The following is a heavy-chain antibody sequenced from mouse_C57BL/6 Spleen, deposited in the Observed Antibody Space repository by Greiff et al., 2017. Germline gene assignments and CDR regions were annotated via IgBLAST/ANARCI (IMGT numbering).Heavy chain of an antibody. Sequence: EVQLKESGAELVRPGASVKLSCTASGFNIKDDYMHWVKQRPEQGLEWIGWIDPENGDTEYASKFQGKATITADTSSNTAYLQLSSLTSEDTAVYYCTPYGSSSSFVWGTGTTVTVSS. D-gene: IGHD1-1*01. V-gene: IGHV14-4*01. J-gene: IGHJ1*03. CDR1: GFNIKDDY. CDR3: TPYGSSSSFV. CDR2: IDPENGDT.